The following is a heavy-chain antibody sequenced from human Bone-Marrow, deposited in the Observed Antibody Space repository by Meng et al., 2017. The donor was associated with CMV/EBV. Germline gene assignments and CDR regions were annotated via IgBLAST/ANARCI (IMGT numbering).Heavy chain of an antibody. CDR1: GFTFSSYA. CDR3: ARTPSSLIVYPSY. J-gene: IGHJ4*02. CDR2: ISYDGSNK. V-gene: IGHV3-30*04. Sequence: GGSLRLSCAASGFTFSSYAMSWVRQAPGKGLEWVAVISYDGSNKYYADSVKGRFTISRDNSKNTLYLQMNSLRAEDTAVYYCARTPSSLIVYPSYWGQGTLVTVSS. D-gene: IGHD3-22*01.